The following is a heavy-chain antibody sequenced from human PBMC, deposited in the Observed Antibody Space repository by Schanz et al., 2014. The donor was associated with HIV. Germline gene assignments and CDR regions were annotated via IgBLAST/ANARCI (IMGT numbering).Heavy chain of an antibody. V-gene: IGHV1-2*02. CDR3: ARVNKDIGGYYFDY. Sequence: HVQLVQSGAEVKKPGASVKVSCKASGYTFTNYFIHWVRQAPGQGLEWMGWINPNSGDTDYAQKFQGRVTMTRDTSISTAYMELSRLRSDDTAVYYCARVNKDIGGYYFDYWGQGTLVTVSS. CDR2: INPNSGDT. D-gene: IGHD2-15*01. CDR1: GYTFTNYF. J-gene: IGHJ4*02.